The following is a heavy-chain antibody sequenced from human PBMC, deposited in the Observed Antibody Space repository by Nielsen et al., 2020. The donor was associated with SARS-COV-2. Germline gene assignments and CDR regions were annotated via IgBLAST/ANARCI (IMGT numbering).Heavy chain of an antibody. J-gene: IGHJ4*02. V-gene: IGHV4-39*07. CDR1: GGSISSSSNY. CDR3: ARGYCSGGSCWYFDY. D-gene: IGHD2-15*01. CDR2: MYYSGST. Sequence: SETLSLTCTVSGGSISSSSNYWGWIRQPPGKGLEWIGSMYYSGSTYYNPSLKSRVTISVDTSKNQFSLKLSSVTAADTAVYYCARGYCSGGSCWYFDYWGQGTLVTVSS.